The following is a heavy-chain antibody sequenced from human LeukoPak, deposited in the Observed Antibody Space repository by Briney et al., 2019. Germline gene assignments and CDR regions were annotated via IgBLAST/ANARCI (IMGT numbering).Heavy chain of an antibody. V-gene: IGHV3-48*02. CDR1: VFTSTYYM. D-gene: IGHD2-2*01. CDR2: ISSSGSTT. Sequence: GGSLRLSCAVPVFTSTYYMIYWGRPAPGKGLEWVSYISSSGSTTYYADSVKGRFTVSRDNAKNSLYLQMNSLRDEDTAVYYCAFRPLGDCSSSTCYAFDYWGRGNLVTVSS. J-gene: IGHJ4*02. CDR3: AFRPLGDCSSSTCYAFDY.